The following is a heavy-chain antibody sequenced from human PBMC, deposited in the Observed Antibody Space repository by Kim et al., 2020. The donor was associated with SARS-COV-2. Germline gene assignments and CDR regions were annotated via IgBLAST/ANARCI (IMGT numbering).Heavy chain of an antibody. J-gene: IGHJ4*02. Sequence: GGSLRLSCAASGFTFSSYGMHWVRQAPGKGLEWVAVIWYDGSNKYYADSVKGRFTISRDNSKNTLYLQMNSLRAEDTAVYYCARDIRFSSSWYFDYWGQGTLVTVSS. V-gene: IGHV3-33*08. CDR3: ARDIRFSSSWYFDY. D-gene: IGHD6-13*01. CDR1: GFTFSSYG. CDR2: IWYDGSNK.